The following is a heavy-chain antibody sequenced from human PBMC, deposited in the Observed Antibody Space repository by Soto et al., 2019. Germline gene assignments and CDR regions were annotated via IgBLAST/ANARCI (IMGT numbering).Heavy chain of an antibody. CDR3: AKDRLAGGFDY. Sequence: GGPLRLSWAASGFTFSTFAMIWVRQAPGKGLEWVSLVSATAGTTYYTDSVKGRFTISRDNSRNTVYLQMNSLRADDTAVYYCAKDRLAGGFDYWGQGTLVTVSS. J-gene: IGHJ4*02. CDR1: GFTFSTFA. V-gene: IGHV3-23*01. CDR2: VSATAGTT. D-gene: IGHD3-16*01.